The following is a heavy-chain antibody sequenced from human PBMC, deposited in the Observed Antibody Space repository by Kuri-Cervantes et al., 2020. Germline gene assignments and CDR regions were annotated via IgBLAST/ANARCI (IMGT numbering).Heavy chain of an antibody. CDR3: ARSLSGWYDY. CDR1: GFTFSSYW. CDR2: INQDGSDK. V-gene: IGHV3-7*01. J-gene: IGHJ4*02. D-gene: IGHD6-19*01. Sequence: GGSLRLSCAASGFTFSSYWMTWVRQASGKGLEWVATINQDGSDKYYMDSVKGRFTIFRDNAQNSLFLQMNDLRAEDTAVYYCARSLSGWYDYWGQGTLVTVSS.